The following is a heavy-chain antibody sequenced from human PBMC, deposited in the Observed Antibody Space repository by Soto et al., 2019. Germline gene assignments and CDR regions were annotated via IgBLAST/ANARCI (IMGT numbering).Heavy chain of an antibody. CDR1: VYAVTDYY. CDR3: AREGYCSGGSCQNRYNWFDP. V-gene: IGHV1-2*02. D-gene: IGHD2-15*01. J-gene: IGHJ5*02. Sequence: ASVKVSCKASVYAVTDYYMHWVRQAPGQGLEWMVWINPNSGGKNYAQKFQGRVTMTRDTSISTAYMELSRLRSDDTAVYYCAREGYCSGGSCQNRYNWFDPWGQGTLVTVSS. CDR2: INPNSGGK.